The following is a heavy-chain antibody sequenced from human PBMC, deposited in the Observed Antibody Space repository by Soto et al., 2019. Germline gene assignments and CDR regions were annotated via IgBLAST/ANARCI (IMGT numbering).Heavy chain of an antibody. CDR2: INHSGST. V-gene: IGHV4-34*01. J-gene: IGHJ6*01. CDR1: GGSFSGYY. D-gene: IGHD5-18*01. Sequence: LSLTCAVYGGSFSGYYWSWIRQPPGKGLEWIGEINHSGSTNYNPSLKSRVTISVDTSKNQFSLKLSSVTAADTAVYYCARFTDTDMVTYYYGMDVWGQGTTVTVSS. CDR3: ARFTDTDMVTYYYGMDV.